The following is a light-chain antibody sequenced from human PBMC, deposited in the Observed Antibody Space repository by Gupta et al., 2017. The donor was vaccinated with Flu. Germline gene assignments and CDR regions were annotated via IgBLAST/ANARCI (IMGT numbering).Light chain of an antibody. CDR3: QQCADWPMT. CDR1: QTVGRF. Sequence: PATLSLSPGERATLSCRASQTVGRFLVWYQQKPGQAPRLLMSDASTRATGIPARFGGSGSGTDVTLTISSLEPEDLAVYFCQQCADWPMTFGQGTRLEIK. CDR2: DAS. V-gene: IGKV3-11*01. J-gene: IGKJ5*01.